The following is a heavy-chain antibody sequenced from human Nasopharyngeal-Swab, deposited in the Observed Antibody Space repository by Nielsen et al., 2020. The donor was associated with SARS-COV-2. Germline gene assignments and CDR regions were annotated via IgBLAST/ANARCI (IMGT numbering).Heavy chain of an antibody. V-gene: IGHV4-61*02. CDR1: GGSISSGSYY. CDR2: IYTSGST. D-gene: IGHD3-22*01. J-gene: IGHJ4*02. Sequence: SETPFLTCTVSGGSISSGSYYWSWIRQPAGKGLEWIGRIYTSGSTNYNPSLKSRVTISVDTSKNQFSLKLSSVTAADTAVYYCAREPTNMIVVVTYFDYWGQGTLVTVSS. CDR3: AREPTNMIVVVTYFDY.